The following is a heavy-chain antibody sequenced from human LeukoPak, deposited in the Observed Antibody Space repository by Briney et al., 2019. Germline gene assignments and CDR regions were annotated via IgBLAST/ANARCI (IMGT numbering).Heavy chain of an antibody. CDR2: INPNSGNT. CDR3: ARGRAAPTGRWFDP. J-gene: IGHJ5*02. V-gene: IGHV1-8*02. CDR1: GGTFSSYA. D-gene: IGHD6-13*01. Sequence: ASVKVSCKASGGTFSSYAISWVRQATGQGLEWMGWINPNSGNTGYAQKFQGRVTMTWNTPISTAYMEVSSLTSEDTAVYYCARGRAAPTGRWFDPWGQGTLVTVSS.